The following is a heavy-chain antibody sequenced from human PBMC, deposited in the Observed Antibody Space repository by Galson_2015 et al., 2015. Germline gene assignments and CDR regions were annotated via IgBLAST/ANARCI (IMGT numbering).Heavy chain of an antibody. J-gene: IGHJ6*02. V-gene: IGHV1-46*01. Sequence: SVKVSCKAFGYTFTSYYIHWVRQAPGQGLEWMGIIYPSGGSTTYAQKFQGRVTMTRDTSTSTVYMELSSQTSEDAAVYYCATRRPCRGGTCYCLDVWGQGTTFTVSS. D-gene: IGHD2-15*01. CDR2: IYPSGGST. CDR1: GYTFTSYY. CDR3: ATRRPCRGGTCYCLDV.